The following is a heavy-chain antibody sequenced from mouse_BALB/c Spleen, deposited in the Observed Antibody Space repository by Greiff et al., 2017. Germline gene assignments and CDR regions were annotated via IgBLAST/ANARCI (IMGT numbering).Heavy chain of an antibody. CDR2: ISYSGST. Sequence: EVKLQESGPGLVKPSQSLSLTCTVTGYSITSDYAWNWIRQFPGNKLEWMGYISYSGSTSYNPSLKSRISITRDTSKNQFFLQLNSVTTEDTATYYCAGGDGYSVWFAYGGKGTLVTVSA. CDR3: AGGDGYSVWFAY. CDR1: GYSITSDYA. J-gene: IGHJ3*01. V-gene: IGHV3-2*02. D-gene: IGHD2-3*01.